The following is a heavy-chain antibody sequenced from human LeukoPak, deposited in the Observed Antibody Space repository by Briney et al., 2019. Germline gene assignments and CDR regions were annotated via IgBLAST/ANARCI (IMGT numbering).Heavy chain of an antibody. CDR2: INHSGST. CDR3: ARLKSVRSSWRYDYVWGSYRPAVFDY. J-gene: IGHJ4*02. Sequence: PSETLSLTCAVYGGSFSGYYWSWIRQPPGKGLEWIGEINHSGSTNYNPSLKSRVTISVDTSKNQFSLKLSSVTAADTAVYYCARLKSVRSSWRYDYVWGSYRPAVFDYWGQGTLVTVSS. V-gene: IGHV4-34*01. D-gene: IGHD3-16*02. CDR1: GGSFSGYY.